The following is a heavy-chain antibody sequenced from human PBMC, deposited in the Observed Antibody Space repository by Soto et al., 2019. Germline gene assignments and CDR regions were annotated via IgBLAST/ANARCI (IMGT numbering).Heavy chain of an antibody. J-gene: IGHJ5*02. Sequence: PSETLSLTCTVSGGSISSYYWSWTRQPPGKGLEWIGYIYYSGSTNYNPPLKSRVTISVDTSKNQFSLKLSSVTAADTAVYYCARERAARLGSNWFDPWGQGTLVTVS. CDR1: GGSISSYY. V-gene: IGHV4-59*01. D-gene: IGHD6-6*01. CDR3: ARERAARLGSNWFDP. CDR2: IYYSGST.